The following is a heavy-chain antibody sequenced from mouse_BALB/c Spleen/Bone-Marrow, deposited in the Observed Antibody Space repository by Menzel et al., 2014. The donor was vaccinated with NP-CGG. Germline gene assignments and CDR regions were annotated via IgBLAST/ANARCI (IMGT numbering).Heavy chain of an antibody. V-gene: IGHV7-3*02. CDR3: ARDYLYYFDY. Sequence: EVKLVESGGGLVQPGGFLRLSCATSGFTFTDHYMSWVRQPPGKALEWLGFIRNKANGYTTEYSASVKGRFTISRDNSLSIVYLQMNTLRAEDSATYYCARDYLYYFDYWGQGTTLTVSS. D-gene: IGHD2-1*01. J-gene: IGHJ2*01. CDR1: GFTFTDHY. CDR2: IRNKANGYTT.